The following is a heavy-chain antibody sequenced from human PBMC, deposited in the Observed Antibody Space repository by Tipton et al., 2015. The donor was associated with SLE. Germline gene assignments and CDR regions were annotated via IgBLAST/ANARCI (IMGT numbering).Heavy chain of an antibody. CDR1: GGSFSGYY. CDR3: ARDLRSGGYYYYYYMDV. Sequence: TLSLTCAVYGGSFSGYYWSWIRQHPGKGLEWIGYIYYSGSTYYNPSLRSRVTISVDTSKNQFSLKLSSVTAADTAVYYCARDLRSGGYYYYYYMDVWGKGTTVTVSS. J-gene: IGHJ6*03. D-gene: IGHD1-14*01. V-gene: IGHV4-31*11. CDR2: IYYSGST.